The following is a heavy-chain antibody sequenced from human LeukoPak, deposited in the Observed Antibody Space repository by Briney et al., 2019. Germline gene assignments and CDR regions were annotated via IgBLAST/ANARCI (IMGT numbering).Heavy chain of an antibody. CDR3: ATDYGDYEPIDY. D-gene: IGHD4-17*01. V-gene: IGHV3-30*04. CDR1: GVTLSNYA. J-gene: IGHJ4*02. Sequence: GGSLRLSCTASGVTLSNYAMRWVRRPPGRGLEWVAVISFDGTNKYYGDSVEGRFSVSRDNSKNTLYLQMNSLRPDDTAMYYCATDYGDYEPIDYWGQGILVTVSS. CDR2: ISFDGTNK.